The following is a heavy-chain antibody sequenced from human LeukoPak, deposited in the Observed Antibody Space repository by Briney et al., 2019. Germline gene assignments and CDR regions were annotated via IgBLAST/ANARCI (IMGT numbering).Heavy chain of an antibody. J-gene: IGHJ4*02. CDR2: IYGGGNT. CDR3: ARGLLIDY. Sequence: GGSLRLSCAASGFTVNTYDMSWVRQAPGKGLEWVSIIYGGGNTYYADSMKGKFTISRDNSKKTLYLQMHSLRVEDTAVYYCARGLLIDYWGQGTLVTVSS. CDR1: GFTVNTYD. V-gene: IGHV3-66*01.